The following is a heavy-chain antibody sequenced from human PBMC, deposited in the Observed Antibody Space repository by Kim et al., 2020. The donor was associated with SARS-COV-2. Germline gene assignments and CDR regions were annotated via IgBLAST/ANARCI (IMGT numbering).Heavy chain of an antibody. CDR1: GGSISSSSYY. CDR2: IYYSGST. J-gene: IGHJ4*02. CDR3: ARLRATVTKGQGIDY. Sequence: SETLSLTCTVSGGSISSSSYYWGWIRQPPGKGLEWIGSIYYSGSTYYNPSLKSRVTISVDTSKNQFSLGLSSVTAAETAVYYCARLRATVTKGQGIDYWGQGTLVTVSS. D-gene: IGHD4-17*01. V-gene: IGHV4-39*01.